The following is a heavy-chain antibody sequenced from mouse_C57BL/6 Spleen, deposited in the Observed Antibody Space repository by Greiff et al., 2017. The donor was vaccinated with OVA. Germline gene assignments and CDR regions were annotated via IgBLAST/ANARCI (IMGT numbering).Heavy chain of an antibody. V-gene: IGHV14-2*01. Sequence: VQLKESGAELVKPGASVKLSCTASGFNIKDYYMHWVKQRTEQGLEWIGRIDPEDGETKYAPKFQGKATITADTSSNTAYLQLSSLTSEDTAVYYCARSVELGRDYFDYWGQGTTLTVSS. CDR3: ARSVELGRDYFDY. CDR2: IDPEDGET. J-gene: IGHJ2*01. CDR1: GFNIKDYY. D-gene: IGHD4-1*01.